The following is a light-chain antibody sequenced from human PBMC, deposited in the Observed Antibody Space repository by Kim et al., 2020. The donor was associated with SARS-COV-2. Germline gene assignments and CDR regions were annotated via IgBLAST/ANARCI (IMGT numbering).Light chain of an antibody. CDR3: QSYNTAPQT. Sequence: SASIGDRVTITCRASQGIRDYVAWYQQKPGEVPKLLIFAASTLRSGVPSRFSGGASGTEFTLTINSLQPEDVATYYCQSYNTAPQTFGQGTKPEI. CDR1: QGIRDY. J-gene: IGKJ2*01. V-gene: IGKV1-27*01. CDR2: AAS.